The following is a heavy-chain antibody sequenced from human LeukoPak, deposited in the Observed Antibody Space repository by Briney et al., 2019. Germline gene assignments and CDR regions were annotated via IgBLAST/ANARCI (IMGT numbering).Heavy chain of an antibody. J-gene: IGHJ6*03. D-gene: IGHD3-10*01. CDR2: IYTSGST. Sequence: SETLSLTCTVSGGSISSYYWSWIRQPAGKGLEWIGRIYTSGSTNYNPSLKSRVTMSVDTSKNQFPLKLSSVTAADTAVYYCARVEEGYGSGRRENYYYYYMDVWGKGTTVTISS. CDR1: GGSISSYY. V-gene: IGHV4-4*07. CDR3: ARVEEGYGSGRRENYYYYYMDV.